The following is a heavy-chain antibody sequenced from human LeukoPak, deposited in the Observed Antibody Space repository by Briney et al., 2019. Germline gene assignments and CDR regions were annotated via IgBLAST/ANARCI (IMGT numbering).Heavy chain of an antibody. D-gene: IGHD3-22*01. CDR2: IYYSGST. J-gene: IGHJ3*02. Sequence: SETLSLTCTVSGGSISSYYWSWIRQPPGKGLEWIGYIYYSGSTNYNPSLKSRVTISVDTSKNQFSLQLSSVTAADTAVYYCARDPMIEAFDIWGQGTMVTVSS. CDR1: GGSISSYY. CDR3: ARDPMIEAFDI. V-gene: IGHV4-59*01.